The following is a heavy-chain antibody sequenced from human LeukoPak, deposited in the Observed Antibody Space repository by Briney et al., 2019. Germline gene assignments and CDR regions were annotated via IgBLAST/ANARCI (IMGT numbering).Heavy chain of an antibody. V-gene: IGHV4-39*07. CDR1: GGSISSSSYY. CDR3: ARAFATTYYYGSGSHYFDY. D-gene: IGHD3-10*01. CDR2: IYYSGST. Sequence: SETLSLTCTVSGGSISSSSYYWGWIRQPPGKGLEWIGSIYYSGSTYYNPSLKSRVTISVDTSKNQFSLKLSSVTAADTAVYYCARAFATTYYYGSGSHYFDYWGQGTLVTVSS. J-gene: IGHJ4*02.